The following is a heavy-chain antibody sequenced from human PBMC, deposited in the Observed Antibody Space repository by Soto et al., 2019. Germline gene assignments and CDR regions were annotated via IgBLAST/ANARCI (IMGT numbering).Heavy chain of an antibody. V-gene: IGHV3-48*03. J-gene: IGHJ5*02. CDR3: TRDASRDSSARGWFDP. D-gene: IGHD6-13*01. CDR1: GFNVGDYE. Sequence: WGSLRLSCAASGFNVGDYEMNWVRQAPGKGLEWISMITSGGTVFYYADSVRGRFAISRDNAKNSLHLQMNSLRAEDTAVYYCTRDASRDSSARGWFDPRGQGTLVTASS. CDR2: ITSGGTVF.